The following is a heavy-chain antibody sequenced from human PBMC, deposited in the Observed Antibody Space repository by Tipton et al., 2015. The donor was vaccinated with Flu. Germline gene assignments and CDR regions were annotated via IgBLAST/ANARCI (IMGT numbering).Heavy chain of an antibody. V-gene: IGHV4-38-2*02. Sequence: TLSLTCSVSGDSIGSSYYWGWIRQPPGKGLEWIGNVHQTGSTYYNPSLRSRVTIAVDRPKNQFSLRLTSVTAADTAVYYCARGVEAPGKTVHWFDPWGQGTLVSVSS. J-gene: IGHJ5*02. CDR1: GDSIGSSYY. CDR2: VHQTGST. D-gene: IGHD4-17*01. CDR3: ARGVEAPGKTVHWFDP.